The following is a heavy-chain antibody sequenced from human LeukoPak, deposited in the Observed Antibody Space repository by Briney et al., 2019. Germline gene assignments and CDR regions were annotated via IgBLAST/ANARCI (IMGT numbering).Heavy chain of an antibody. CDR3: ARGSGSPGIFDY. CDR2: IYAGDTT. D-gene: IGHD3-22*01. CDR1: GFIVSSNY. V-gene: IGHV3-53*01. Sequence: GGSLRLSRAASGFIVSSNYMSWVRQAPGKGLEWVSVIYAGDTTYYADSVKGRFTISRDNSKSTLYLQMNSLRAEDTAVYYCARGSGSPGIFDYWGQGTLVTVSS. J-gene: IGHJ4*02.